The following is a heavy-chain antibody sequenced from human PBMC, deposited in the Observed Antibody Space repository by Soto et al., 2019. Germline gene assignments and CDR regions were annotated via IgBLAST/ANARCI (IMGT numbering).Heavy chain of an antibody. D-gene: IGHD6-13*01. J-gene: IGHJ4*02. Sequence: GGSLRLSCAASGFSFSSYALKWVRQAPGKGLEWVSAISATGTTTYYADSVKGRFTISRDKSKRTLFLQMDSLSPEDTAVYYCATYSSPFDYWGQGTLVTVSS. V-gene: IGHV3-23*01. CDR3: ATYSSPFDY. CDR2: ISATGTTT. CDR1: GFSFSSYA.